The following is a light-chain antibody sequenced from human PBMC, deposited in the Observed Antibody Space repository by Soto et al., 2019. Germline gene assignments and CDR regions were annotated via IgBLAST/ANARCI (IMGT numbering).Light chain of an antibody. CDR1: QSISSW. Sequence: DIQMTQSPSTLSASVGDTGTITCRASQSISSWLAWYQQKPGKAPKLRIYYASSLESRVPSRFSGSGSGTEFTLTISSLQPDDFATYYCQQYNSYSPWTFGQGTKVEIK. J-gene: IGKJ1*01. CDR2: YAS. V-gene: IGKV1-5*01. CDR3: QQYNSYSPWT.